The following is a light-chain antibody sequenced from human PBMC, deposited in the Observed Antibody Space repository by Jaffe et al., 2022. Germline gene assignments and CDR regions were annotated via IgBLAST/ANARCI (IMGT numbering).Light chain of an antibody. CDR1: SRDVGAYNY. CDR2: DVN. J-gene: IGLJ1*01. CDR3: NSYTTSNNYV. Sequence: QSALTQPASVSGSPGQSITISCTGTSRDVGAYNYVSWYQQHPGKAPKLLIYDVNNRPSGVSNRFSGSKSGNTASLTISGLQAEDEAAYYCNSYTTSNNYVFGPGTEVAVL. V-gene: IGLV2-14*03.